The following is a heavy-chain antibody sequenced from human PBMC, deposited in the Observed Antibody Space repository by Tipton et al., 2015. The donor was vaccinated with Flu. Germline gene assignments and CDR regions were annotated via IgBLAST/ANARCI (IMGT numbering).Heavy chain of an antibody. D-gene: IGHD3-10*02. V-gene: IGHV4-39*07. Sequence: TLSLTCSVSGGSVTIRGYCWGWFRRPPGKGLEYIGTIYYSGTTYHNPSLKSRLSLSMDASRNQFSLGLSSATDADTAVYYCARMMLTQYSYYTMDVWGQGTAVAVAS. CDR2: IYYSGTT. J-gene: IGHJ6*02. CDR3: ARMMLTQYSYYTMDV. CDR1: GGSVTIRGYC.